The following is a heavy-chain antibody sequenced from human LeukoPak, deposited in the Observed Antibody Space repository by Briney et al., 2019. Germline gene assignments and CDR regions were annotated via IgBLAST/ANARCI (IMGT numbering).Heavy chain of an antibody. J-gene: IGHJ6*02. CDR1: GGTFSSYA. CDR3: ARDLYCSSTSCYAGGYYYYGMDV. Sequence: ASVKVSCKASGGTFSSYAISWVRQAPGQGLDWMGGIIPIFGTANYAQKFQGRVTITADESTSTAYMELSSLRSEDTAVYYCARDLYCSSTSCYAGGYYYYGMDVWGQGTTVTVSS. V-gene: IGHV1-69*13. D-gene: IGHD2-2*01. CDR2: IIPIFGTA.